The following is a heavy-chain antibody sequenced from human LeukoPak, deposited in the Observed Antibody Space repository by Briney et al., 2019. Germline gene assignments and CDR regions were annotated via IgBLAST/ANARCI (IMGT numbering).Heavy chain of an antibody. CDR3: ASGLYNSRSDY. CDR2: IYTTGST. V-gene: IGHV4-4*07. J-gene: IGHJ4*02. D-gene: IGHD6-13*01. Sequence: SETLSLTCTVSGGSINNYYWSWVRQPAGKGLEWIGRIYTTGSTNYNPSLKSRVAISVDTSKNQFSLKLTSVTAADTAVYYCASGLYNSRSDYWGQGTLVTVSS. CDR1: GGSINNYY.